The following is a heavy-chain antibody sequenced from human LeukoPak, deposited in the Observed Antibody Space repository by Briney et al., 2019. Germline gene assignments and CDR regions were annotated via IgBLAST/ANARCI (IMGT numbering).Heavy chain of an antibody. Sequence: SETLSFTCTVSGGSISSYYWSWIRQPPGEGLEWIGYISNSGSTNYNPSLKSRVTISVDTSKNQLSLKLSSVTAADTAVYHCVRLQPNTGEWAFDIWGQGTMVSVSS. CDR2: ISNSGST. CDR1: GGSISSYY. J-gene: IGHJ3*02. D-gene: IGHD1-1*01. V-gene: IGHV4-59*01. CDR3: VRLQPNTGEWAFDI.